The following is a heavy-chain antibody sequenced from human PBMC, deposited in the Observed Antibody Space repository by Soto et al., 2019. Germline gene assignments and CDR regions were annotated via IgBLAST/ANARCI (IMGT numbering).Heavy chain of an antibody. CDR1: GGSMRNYF. Sequence: QVQLQESGPGLVKSSETLSLTCTVSGGSMRNYFWTWIRQPPGKGLEWIGYIHYSGATSFFPSYTPSLRGRVTISEDTSKNQFSLKLLSVTTADTAVYFCAAGEASSRNLAPYYLDFWGQGTLVTVSS. CDR3: AAGEASSRNLAPYYLDF. V-gene: IGHV4-59*01. D-gene: IGHD6-13*01. J-gene: IGHJ4*02. CDR2: IHYSGATSFFP.